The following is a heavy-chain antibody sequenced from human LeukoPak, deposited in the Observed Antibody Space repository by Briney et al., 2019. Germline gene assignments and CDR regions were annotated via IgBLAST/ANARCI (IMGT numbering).Heavy chain of an antibody. J-gene: IGHJ6*02. D-gene: IGHD3-22*01. CDR3: ARGRPYDSSGYYSLYYYYYGMDV. CDR1: GFIFSSFS. V-gene: IGHV3-21*01. Sequence: GGSLRLSCAASGFIFSSFSVNWVRQAPGKGLEWVSSISTSGGLSSVYYADSVKGRFTISRDNSKNTLYLQMNSLRAEDTAVYYCARGRPYDSSGYYSLYYYYYGMDVWGQGTTVTVSS. CDR2: ISTSGGLSSV.